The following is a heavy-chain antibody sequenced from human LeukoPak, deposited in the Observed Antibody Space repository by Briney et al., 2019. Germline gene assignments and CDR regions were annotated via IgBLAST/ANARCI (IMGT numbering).Heavy chain of an antibody. CDR2: ISNSSNYI. CDR3: ARGLKLWFGELSAFDY. V-gene: IGHV3-21*01. CDR1: GFTFSSYS. Sequence: GGSLRLSCAASGFTFSSYSMNWVRQAPGKGLEWVSSISNSSNYIDYAYSVKGRFTISRDNAKNSMYLQMTSLRAEDTAVYSCARGLKLWFGELSAFDYWGQGTLVTVSS. J-gene: IGHJ4*02. D-gene: IGHD3-10*01.